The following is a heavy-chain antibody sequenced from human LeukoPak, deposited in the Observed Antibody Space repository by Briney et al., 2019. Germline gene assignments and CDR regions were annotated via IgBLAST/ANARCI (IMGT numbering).Heavy chain of an antibody. J-gene: IGHJ6*03. D-gene: IGHD1-1*01. CDR2: IRYDGSNK. V-gene: IGHV3-30*02. CDR3: AKVFSKVMIVTNGYYSYMDG. CDR1: GFTFSNYG. Sequence: PGGSLRLSCVASGFTFSNYGMHWVRQAPGKGLEWVAFIRYDGSNKYYADSVKGRFTISRDNSKNTLYLQMNSLSAEDTAVYYCAKVFSKVMIVTNGYYSYMDGWGKGTTVTVSS.